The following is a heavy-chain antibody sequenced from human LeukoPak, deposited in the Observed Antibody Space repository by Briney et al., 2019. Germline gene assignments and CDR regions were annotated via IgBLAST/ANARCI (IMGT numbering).Heavy chain of an antibody. CDR2: ISSSSSTI. CDR1: GFTFSSYS. V-gene: IGHV3-48*04. J-gene: IGHJ4*02. D-gene: IGHD6-13*01. CDR3: ARAISPDSSSWHFDY. Sequence: GGSLRLSCAASGFTFSSYSMNWVRQAPGKGLEWVSYISSSSSTIYYADSVKGRFTISRDNAKNSLYLQMNSLRAEDTAVYYCARAISPDSSSWHFDYWGQGTLVTVSS.